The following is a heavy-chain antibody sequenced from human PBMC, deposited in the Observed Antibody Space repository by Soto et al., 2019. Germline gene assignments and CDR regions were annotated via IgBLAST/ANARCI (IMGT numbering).Heavy chain of an antibody. V-gene: IGHV3-23*01. CDR1: GFTFSSYA. J-gene: IGHJ4*01. Sequence: EVQLLESGGGLVQPGGSLRLSCAASGFTFSSYAMSWVRQAPGKGLEWVSAISGSGGSTYYADSVKGRFTISRDNSKSTPYLQMSSLSAEDTAVYYCAKDPDGDNYQAKDYWGHGTLVTFSS. CDR2: ISGSGGST. D-gene: IGHD1-26*01. CDR3: AKDPDGDNYQAKDY.